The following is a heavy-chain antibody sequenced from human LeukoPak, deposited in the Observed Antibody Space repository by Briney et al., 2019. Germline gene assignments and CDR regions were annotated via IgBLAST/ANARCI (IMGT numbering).Heavy chain of an antibody. CDR1: GYTFTCYY. V-gene: IGHV1-2*02. Sequence: ASVKVSCKASGYTFTCYYMHWVRQAPGQGLEWMGWINPNSGGTNYAQKFQGRGTMTRDTSISTAYMELSRLRSEDTAVYYCARDNDSRDPPHFDYWGQGTLVTVSS. J-gene: IGHJ4*02. CDR3: ARDNDSRDPPHFDY. D-gene: IGHD3-16*01. CDR2: INPNSGGT.